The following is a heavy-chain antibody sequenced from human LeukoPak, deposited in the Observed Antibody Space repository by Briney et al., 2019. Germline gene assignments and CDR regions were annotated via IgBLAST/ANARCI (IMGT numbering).Heavy chain of an antibody. Sequence: GASVKVSCKASGYTFTSYGISWVRQAPGQGLEWMGWINPNSGGTNYAQKFQGRVTMTRDTSISTAYMELSRLRSDDTAVYYCARTYCTNGVCYSHWYFDLWGRGTLVTVSS. V-gene: IGHV1-2*02. CDR2: INPNSGGT. J-gene: IGHJ2*01. D-gene: IGHD2-8*01. CDR1: GYTFTSYG. CDR3: ARTYCTNGVCYSHWYFDL.